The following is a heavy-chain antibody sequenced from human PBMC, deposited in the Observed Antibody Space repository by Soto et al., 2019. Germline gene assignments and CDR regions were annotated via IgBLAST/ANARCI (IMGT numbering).Heavy chain of an antibody. CDR1: GGSFNSYY. CDR2: INYSGST. D-gene: IGHD6-13*01. V-gene: IGHV4-34*01. CDR3: ARGHKQQLVRSGGWFDP. J-gene: IGHJ5*02. Sequence: QVPLQQWGAGLLKPSETLSLTCAVYGGSFNSYYWSWIRQPPGKGLEWIGEINYSGSTNYNPSLKSRVTISVDTSKNQFSLKLSAVTAADTAVYYCARGHKQQLVRSGGWFDPWGQGTLVTVSS.